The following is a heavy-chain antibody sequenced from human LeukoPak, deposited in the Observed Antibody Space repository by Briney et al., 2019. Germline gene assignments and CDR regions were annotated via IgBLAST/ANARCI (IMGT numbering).Heavy chain of an antibody. CDR1: GGSISSYY. CDR2: IYYSGST. J-gene: IGHJ4*02. Sequence: SETLSLTCTVSGGSISSYYWSWIRQPPGKGLEWIGYIYYSGSTNYNPSLKSRVTISVDTSKNQFSLKLLSVTATDTAVYYCARLVDYGSGSHWGQGTLVIVSS. D-gene: IGHD3-10*01. CDR3: ARLVDYGSGSH. V-gene: IGHV4-59*08.